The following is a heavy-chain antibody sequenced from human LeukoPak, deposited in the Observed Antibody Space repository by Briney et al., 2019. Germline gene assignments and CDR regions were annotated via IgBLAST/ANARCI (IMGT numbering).Heavy chain of an antibody. Sequence: PGGSLRLSCAASGFTFSSYAMSWVRQAPGKGLEWVSAISGSGGSTYYADSVKGRFTISRDNSRNTLYLQMNSLRAEDTAVYYCAKTRYCSGGSCHSDYWGQGTLVTVSS. CDR1: GFTFSSYA. V-gene: IGHV3-23*01. CDR3: AKTRYCSGGSCHSDY. CDR2: ISGSGGST. D-gene: IGHD2-15*01. J-gene: IGHJ4*02.